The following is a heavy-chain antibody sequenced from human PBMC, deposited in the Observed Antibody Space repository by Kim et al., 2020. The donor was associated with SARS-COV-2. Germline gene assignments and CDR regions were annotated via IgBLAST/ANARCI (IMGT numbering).Heavy chain of an antibody. V-gene: IGHV3-23*01. D-gene: IGHD5-18*01. CDR2: ISGSGDST. CDR3: ANIRYGY. J-gene: IGHJ4*02. Sequence: GGSLRLSCAASGFTFSRYGMSWVRQAPGKGLEWVSTISGSGDSTYYADSVKGRFTISRDNSKNTSYLQMNSLRAEDTAVYYCANIRYGYWGQGTLVTVSS. CDR1: GFTFSRYG.